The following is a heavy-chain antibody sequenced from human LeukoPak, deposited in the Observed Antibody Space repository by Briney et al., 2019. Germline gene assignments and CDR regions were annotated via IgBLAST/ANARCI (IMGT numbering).Heavy chain of an antibody. CDR3: AKDHWFQGPSGSYRWNYFDY. V-gene: IGHV3-23*01. CDR2: VSDSGRNT. CDR1: GFTFRRYG. Sequence: GGSLRLSCAASGFTFRRYGMTWVRQAPGKGLDWVSSVSDSGRNTYYADSVKGRFTISRDNSRNTLYLQMNSLRAEDTAVYYCAKDHWFQGPSGSYRWNYFDYWGQGTLVTVSS. D-gene: IGHD3-10*01. J-gene: IGHJ4*02.